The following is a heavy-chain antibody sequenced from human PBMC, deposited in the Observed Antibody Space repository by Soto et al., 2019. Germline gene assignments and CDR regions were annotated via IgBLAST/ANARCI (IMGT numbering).Heavy chain of an antibody. D-gene: IGHD6-19*01. J-gene: IGHJ3*02. Sequence: QVQLVQSGAEVKKPGSSVKVSCKASGGTFSSYTISWVRQAPGQGLEWMGRIIPILGIANYAQKFQGRVTITADKXXSXAXXELSSLRSEDTAVYYCARDATDGYSSGWSYDAFDIWGQGTMVTVSS. V-gene: IGHV1-69*08. CDR3: ARDATDGYSSGWSYDAFDI. CDR1: GGTFSSYT. CDR2: IIPILGIA.